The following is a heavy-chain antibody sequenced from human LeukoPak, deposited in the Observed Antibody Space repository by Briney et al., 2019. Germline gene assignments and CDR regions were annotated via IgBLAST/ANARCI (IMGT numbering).Heavy chain of an antibody. CDR2: IYSGGST. V-gene: IGHV3-53*04. CDR1: GFTVSSNY. Sequence: GGSLRLSCAASGFTVSSNYMSWVRQAPGKGLEWASVIYSGGSTYYADSVKGRFTISRHNSKNTLYLQMNSLRAEDTAVYYCAREIVHYDSSGYYLWHYGMDVWGQGTTVTVSS. D-gene: IGHD3-22*01. CDR3: AREIVHYDSSGYYLWHYGMDV. J-gene: IGHJ6*02.